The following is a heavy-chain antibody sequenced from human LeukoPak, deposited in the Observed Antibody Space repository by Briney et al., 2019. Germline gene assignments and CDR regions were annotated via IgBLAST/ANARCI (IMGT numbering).Heavy chain of an antibody. CDR2: INPNSGGT. J-gene: IGHJ4*02. CDR1: GYTFTGYY. D-gene: IGHD5-18*01. Sequence: ASVKVSCKASGYTFTGYYMQWVRQAPGQGLEWMGRINPNSGGTNYAQKFQGRVTMTRDTSISTAYMELSRLRSDDTAVYYCARAKVDTAMVWPDWYPIDYWGQGTLVTVSS. CDR3: ARAKVDTAMVWPDWYPIDY. V-gene: IGHV1-2*06.